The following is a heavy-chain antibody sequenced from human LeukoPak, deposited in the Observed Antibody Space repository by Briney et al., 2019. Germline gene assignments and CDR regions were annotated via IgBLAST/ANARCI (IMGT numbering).Heavy chain of an antibody. D-gene: IGHD3-9*01. V-gene: IGHV5-51*01. J-gene: IGHJ4*02. CDR1: GYSFTSYW. Sequence: GESLKISCKGSGYSFTSYWIGWVRQMPGKGLEWMGIIYPGDSDTRYSPSFQGQVTISADKSISTAYLQWSSLKASDTAMYYCARSSHYDILTGYPLDYWGQGTLVTVSS. CDR3: ARSSHYDILTGYPLDY. CDR2: IYPGDSDT.